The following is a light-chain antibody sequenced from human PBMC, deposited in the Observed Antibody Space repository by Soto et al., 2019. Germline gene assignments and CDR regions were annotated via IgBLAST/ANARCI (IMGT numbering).Light chain of an antibody. CDR2: GAS. CDR3: QQYSTAPWT. CDR1: QSVYNNY. J-gene: IGKJ1*01. V-gene: IGKV3-20*01. Sequence: EIVLTQSPDTLSLSPGERATLSCRSSQSVYNNYLAWYQQKPGQAPRLLIYGASNRATGNPDRFSGSGSETAFSLTINRLEPDDFAVYHCQQYSTAPWTFGQGTKVEIK.